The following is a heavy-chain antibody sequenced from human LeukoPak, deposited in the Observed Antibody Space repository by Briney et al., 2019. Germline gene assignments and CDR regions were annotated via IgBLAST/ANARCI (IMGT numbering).Heavy chain of an antibody. CDR2: IGGSDGRT. J-gene: IGHJ6*03. V-gene: IGHV3-23*01. CDR1: GFTFSSYA. D-gene: IGHD3-22*01. Sequence: GGSLRLSCAASGFTFSSYARSWVRQAPGKGLEWVSLIGGSDGRTRYADSVKGRFTISRDNSKNTLYLEMNSLRAEDTAVYYCAKDSSSYDWGYMDVWGKGTTVTISS. CDR3: AKDSSSYDWGYMDV.